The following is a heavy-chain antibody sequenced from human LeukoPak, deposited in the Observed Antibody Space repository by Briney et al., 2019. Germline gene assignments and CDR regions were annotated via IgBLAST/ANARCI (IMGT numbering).Heavy chain of an antibody. CDR1: GFTFSSYS. CDR3: ARVPADVVVPVRYYFDY. D-gene: IGHD2-2*01. V-gene: IGHV3-21*01. CDR2: ISSSSSYI. J-gene: IGHJ4*02. Sequence: GGSLRLSCAASGFTFSSYSMNWVRQAPGKGLEWVSSISSSSSYIYYADSVKGRFTISRDNAKNSLYLQMNSLRAEDTAVYYCARVPADVVVPVRYYFDYWGQGTLVTVSS.